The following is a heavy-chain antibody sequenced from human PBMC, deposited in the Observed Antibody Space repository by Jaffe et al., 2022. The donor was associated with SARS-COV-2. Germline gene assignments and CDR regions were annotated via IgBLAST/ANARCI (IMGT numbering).Heavy chain of an antibody. J-gene: IGHJ4*02. CDR1: RFTFSGYW. CDR2: INPDGTEN. D-gene: IGHD6-19*01. V-gene: IGHV3-7*01. CDR3: ARGQWLDEDY. Sequence: EVQLVESGGGLVQPGGSLRLSCAASRFTFSGYWMTWVRQAPGKGLEWVANINPDGTENYYLDSVKGRFTISRDNAKNSLSLQMNSLRADDTAVYFCARGQWLDEDYWGQGTLVTVSS.